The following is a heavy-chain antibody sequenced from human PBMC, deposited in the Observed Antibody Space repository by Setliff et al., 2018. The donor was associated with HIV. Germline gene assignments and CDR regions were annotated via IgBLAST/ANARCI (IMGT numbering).Heavy chain of an antibody. CDR3: ARDRMGGYYDSSGYYGAFDI. V-gene: IGHV1-46*02. J-gene: IGHJ3*02. CDR1: GYSFHSYG. CDR2: INPSGGST. Sequence: VASVKVSCKAAGYSFHSYGLSWVRQAPGQGLEWMGIINPSGGSTSYAQKFQGRVTMTRDTSTSTVYMELSSLRSEDTAVYYCARDRMGGYYDSSGYYGAFDIWGQGTMVTVSS. D-gene: IGHD3-22*01.